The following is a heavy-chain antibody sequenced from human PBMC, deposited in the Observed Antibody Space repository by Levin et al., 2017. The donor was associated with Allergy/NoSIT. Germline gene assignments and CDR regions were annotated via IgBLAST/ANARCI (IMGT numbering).Heavy chain of an antibody. CDR2: MNPNSGNT. D-gene: IGHD2-2*03. J-gene: IGHJ5*02. V-gene: IGHV1-8*01. CDR1: GYTFTSYD. CDR3: AREYGYCSSTSCLNWFDP. Sequence: GESLKISCKASGYTFTSYDINWVRQATGQGLEWMGWMNPNSGNTGYAQKFQGRVTMTRNTSISTAYMELSSLRSEDTAVYYCAREYGYCSSTSCLNWFDPWGQGTLVTVSS.